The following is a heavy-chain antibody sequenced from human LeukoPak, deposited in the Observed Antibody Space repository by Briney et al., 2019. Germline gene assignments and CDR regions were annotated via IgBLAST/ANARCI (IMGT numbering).Heavy chain of an antibody. CDR3: ARGVAAGTDYYDGMDV. D-gene: IGHD6-13*01. CDR2: INHSGST. V-gene: IGHV4-34*01. Sequence: SETLSLTCAVYGGSFSGYYWSWIRQPPGKGLEWIGEINHSGSTNYNPSLKSRVTISVDTSKNQFSLKLSSVTVTDTAVYYCARGVAAGTDYYDGMDVWGQGATVTVSS. J-gene: IGHJ6*02. CDR1: GGSFSGYY.